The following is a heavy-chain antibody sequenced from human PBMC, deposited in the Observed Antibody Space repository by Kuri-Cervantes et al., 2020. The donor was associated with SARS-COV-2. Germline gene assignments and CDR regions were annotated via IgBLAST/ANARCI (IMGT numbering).Heavy chain of an antibody. CDR1: GYTLTELS. J-gene: IGHJ4*02. V-gene: IGHV1-18*01. CDR2: LSVYIGHT. CDR3: ARDRGYYYDSSGYFDY. D-gene: IGHD3-22*01. Sequence: ASVKVSCKVSGYTLTELSMHWVRQATGPGLEWMGWLSVYIGHTNYAQKLQGRVTMTTNTSTSKSYMELTSLRSDDTAVYYCARDRGYYYDSSGYFDYWGQGTLVTVSS.